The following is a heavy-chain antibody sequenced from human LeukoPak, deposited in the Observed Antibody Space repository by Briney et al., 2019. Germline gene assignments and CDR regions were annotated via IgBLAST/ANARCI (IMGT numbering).Heavy chain of an antibody. J-gene: IGHJ5*02. CDR3: ARDEGGIGSSNWFVSKAEIPYWFDP. CDR2: ISHDGANE. D-gene: IGHD6-13*01. CDR1: AFTLRSYA. V-gene: IGHV3-30-3*01. Sequence: SGGSLRLSCEASAFTLRSYAMHWVRQAPGKGPEWVAGISHDGANEYYADSVKGRFTISRDDSKNTLYVQMNSLRPEDTALYYCARDEGGIGSSNWFVSKAEIPYWFDPWGQGTLVTVSS.